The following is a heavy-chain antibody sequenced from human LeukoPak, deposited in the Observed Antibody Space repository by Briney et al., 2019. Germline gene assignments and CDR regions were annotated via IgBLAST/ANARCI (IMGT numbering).Heavy chain of an antibody. Sequence: GGSLRLSCAASGFTFSSYWMSWVRQPPGKGLEWVANIKQDGSEKYYVDSVKGRFTISRDNAKNSLYLQMNSLRAEDTAVYYCARVGSTSWIDYWGQGTLVTVSS. D-gene: IGHD6-6*01. V-gene: IGHV3-7*03. CDR2: IKQDGSEK. J-gene: IGHJ4*02. CDR3: ARVGSTSWIDY. CDR1: GFTFSSYW.